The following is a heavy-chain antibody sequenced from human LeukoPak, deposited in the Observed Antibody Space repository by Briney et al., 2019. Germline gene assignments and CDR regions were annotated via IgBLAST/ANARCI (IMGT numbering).Heavy chain of an antibody. CDR2: IDASGRNT. J-gene: IGHJ4*02. CDR3: AKALYDSTGDGY. Sequence: GGSLRLSCAASGFTFSSYTMNWVRQAPGKGLEWVSAIDASGRNTHYAGSVKGRFSISRDNSKNTLILQMNSLRVEDTAVYYCAKALYDSTGDGYWGQGTLVTISS. V-gene: IGHV3-23*01. CDR1: GFTFSSYT. D-gene: IGHD7-27*01.